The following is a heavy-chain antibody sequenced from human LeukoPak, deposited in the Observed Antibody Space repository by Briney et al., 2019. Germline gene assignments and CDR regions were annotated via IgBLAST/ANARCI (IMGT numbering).Heavy chain of an antibody. CDR1: GEPLSRFY. D-gene: IGHD6-13*01. V-gene: IGHV4-59*01. Sequence: LETLSLTCSVFGEPLSRFYWSWIRKPPGKGLDWIGHIYYSGSPNYNPSLKSRVTISLDTSENQFSLRLSSVTAADTAVYYCTRDRRAAGSIFDYWGQGALVTVSS. CDR2: IYYSGSP. J-gene: IGHJ4*02. CDR3: TRDRRAAGSIFDY.